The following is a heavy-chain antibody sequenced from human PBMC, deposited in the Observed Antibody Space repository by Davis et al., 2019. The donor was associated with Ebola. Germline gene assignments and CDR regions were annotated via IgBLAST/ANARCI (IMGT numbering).Heavy chain of an antibody. CDR1: GGSISSNY. Sequence: MPSETLSLTCTVSGGSISSNYWSWIRQPPGKGLEWIGYIYYSVSTNDNPSLNSRVTISVDTSKNQFSLKVSSVTAADTAVYYCARQGWSGYSLRHWLDPWGRGTLVTVSS. CDR2: IYYSVST. J-gene: IGHJ5*02. CDR3: ARQGWSGYSLRHWLDP. D-gene: IGHD3-3*01. V-gene: IGHV4-59*01.